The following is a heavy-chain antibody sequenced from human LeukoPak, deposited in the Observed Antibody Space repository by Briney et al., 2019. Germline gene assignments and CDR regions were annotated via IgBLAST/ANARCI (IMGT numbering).Heavy chain of an antibody. CDR1: GFTVSSTY. V-gene: IGHV3-66*01. CDR3: ARDRSGDSTAYYTDY. Sequence: GGSLRLSCVASGFTVSSTYMTWVRQAPGKGLEWVSLIYSGGSTIYADSVKGRFTISRDNSKNTVYLQMNSLRAEDTAVYYCARDRSGDSTAYYTDYWGQGTLVTVSS. D-gene: IGHD3-22*01. J-gene: IGHJ4*02. CDR2: IYSGGST.